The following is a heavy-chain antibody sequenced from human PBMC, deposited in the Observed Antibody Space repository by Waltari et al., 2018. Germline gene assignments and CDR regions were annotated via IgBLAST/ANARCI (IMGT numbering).Heavy chain of an antibody. CDR2: STPILWAT. CDR1: GGTFSDFP. Sequence: QVQLVQSGAEVKKPGSSVKVSCKASGGTFSDFPISWVRQAPGQGLEWMGGSTPILWATNYAEKFQDRVTFTADDSTGTAYMELSGLSSEDTAVYFCARAILGKYYYSMDVWGKGTTVTVSS. CDR3: ARAILGKYYYSMDV. J-gene: IGHJ6*03. D-gene: IGHD7-27*01. V-gene: IGHV1-69*12.